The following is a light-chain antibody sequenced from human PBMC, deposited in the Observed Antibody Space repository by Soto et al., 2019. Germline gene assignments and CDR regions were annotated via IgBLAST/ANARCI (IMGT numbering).Light chain of an antibody. Sequence: DIQMTQSPSTLSASVGDRFTIACRASQSISSWLAWYQQKPGKAPKLLIYKASSLESGVPSRFSGSGSGTEFTLTISSLQPEDFAAYYCQQSYSTPVTFGQGTRLEIK. V-gene: IGKV1-5*03. CDR1: QSISSW. CDR2: KAS. J-gene: IGKJ5*01. CDR3: QQSYSTPVT.